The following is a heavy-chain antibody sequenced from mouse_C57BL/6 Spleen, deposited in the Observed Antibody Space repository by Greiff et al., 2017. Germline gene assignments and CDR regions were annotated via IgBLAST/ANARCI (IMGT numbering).Heavy chain of an antibody. V-gene: IGHV7-1*01. CDR2: SRNKANDYTT. Sequence: EVKLVESGGGLVQSGRSLRLSCATSGFTFSDFYMEWVRQAPGKGLEWIAASRNKANDYTTEYSASVKGRFIVSRDTSQSILYLQMNALRAEDTAIYYCARASYDGSFAYWGQGTLVTVSA. J-gene: IGHJ3*01. CDR3: ARASYDGSFAY. D-gene: IGHD2-3*01. CDR1: GFTFSDFY.